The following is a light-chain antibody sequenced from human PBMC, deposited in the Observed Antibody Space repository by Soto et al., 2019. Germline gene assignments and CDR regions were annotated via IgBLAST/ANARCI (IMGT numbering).Light chain of an antibody. V-gene: IGKV3-15*01. CDR1: QSLNRD. CDR2: GAS. CDR3: HQYYAYPHS. J-gene: IGKJ4*01. Sequence: IKMTQSPATLSISLGERATISCRASQSLNRDLAWYQQKPGQSPRLLIFGASNRATGVPARFSGSGSGTDLTPTITSRQPEDYLTYYCHQYYAYPHSFGEGTKVDIK.